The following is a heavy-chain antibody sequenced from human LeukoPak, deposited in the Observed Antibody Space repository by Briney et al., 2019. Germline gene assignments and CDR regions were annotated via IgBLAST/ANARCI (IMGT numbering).Heavy chain of an antibody. V-gene: IGHV3-9*01. D-gene: IGHD2-2*01. Sequence: GGSLRLSCAASGFTFDDYAMHWVRQAPGKGLEWVSGISWNSGSIGYADSVKGRFTISRDNAKNSLYLQMNSLRAEDTALYYCAIVVPAASSFGYWGQGTLVTVSS. CDR1: GFTFDDYA. CDR3: AIVVPAASSFGY. J-gene: IGHJ4*02. CDR2: ISWNSGSI.